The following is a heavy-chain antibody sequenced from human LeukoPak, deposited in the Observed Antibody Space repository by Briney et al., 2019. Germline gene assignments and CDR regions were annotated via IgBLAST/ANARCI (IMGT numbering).Heavy chain of an antibody. CDR1: GGAISSSSYY. V-gene: IGHV4-39*01. D-gene: IGHD6-13*01. CDR3: AGPRYSSSWDNWFDP. J-gene: IGHJ5*02. CDR2: IYYSGTT. Sequence: PSETLSLTCTVSGGAISSSSYYWGWIRQPPGKGLEWIGRIYYSGTTSYNPSLKSRVTISVDTSKNQFSLMLSSVTAADTAVYYCAGPRYSSSWDNWFDPWGQGTLVTVSS.